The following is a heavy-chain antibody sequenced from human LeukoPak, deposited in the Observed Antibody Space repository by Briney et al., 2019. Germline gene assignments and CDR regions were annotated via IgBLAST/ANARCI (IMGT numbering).Heavy chain of an antibody. D-gene: IGHD6-13*01. Sequence: SETLSLTCTVSGGSISSYYWSWIRQPPGKGPEWIGYIYYSGSTNYNPSLKSRVTISVDTSKNQFSLKLSSVTAADTAVYYCARLAAAGSDYWGQGTLVTVSS. CDR2: IYYSGST. CDR3: ARLAAAGSDY. CDR1: GGSISSYY. V-gene: IGHV4-59*08. J-gene: IGHJ4*02.